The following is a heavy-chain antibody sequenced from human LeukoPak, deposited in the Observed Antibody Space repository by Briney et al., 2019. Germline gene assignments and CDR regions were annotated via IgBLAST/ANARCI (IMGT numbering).Heavy chain of an antibody. CDR1: GFTFSNYW. J-gene: IGHJ4*02. CDR2: IKQDGSEK. D-gene: IGHD6-13*01. V-gene: IGHV3-7*05. CDR3: ARMGGYSSTFGY. Sequence: PGGSLRLSCAASGFTFSNYWMSWVRQAPGKGLEWVANIKQDGSEKYDVDSVKGRFTISRDNAKNSLYLQMNSLRAEDTAVYYCARMGGYSSTFGYWGQGTLVTVSS.